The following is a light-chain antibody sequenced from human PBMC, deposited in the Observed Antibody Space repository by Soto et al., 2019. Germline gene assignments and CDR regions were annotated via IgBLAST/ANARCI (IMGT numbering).Light chain of an antibody. V-gene: IGKV3-20*01. CDR2: GAS. CDR3: QQYYSSPRT. CDR1: QSISSSY. J-gene: IGKJ1*01. Sequence: PGERATLSCRASQSISSSYLAWYQQKPGQAPRLLIYGASSRATGIPDRFSGSGSGTDFTLTINRLEPEDFAVYYCQQYYSSPRTFGQGTKVEIK.